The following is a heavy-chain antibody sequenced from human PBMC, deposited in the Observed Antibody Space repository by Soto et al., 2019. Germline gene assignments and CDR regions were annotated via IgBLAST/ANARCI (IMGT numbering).Heavy chain of an antibody. D-gene: IGHD3-9*01. Sequence: SVKVSCTAAGDTFTCYYMNSVRQAPGQGLEWMGWINPNSGGTNYAQKFQGWVTMTRDTSISTAYMELSRLRSDDTAVYYCARGCAYFDWLLSPPGYYYYGMDVWAQGSTLTITS. CDR2: INPNSGGT. J-gene: IGHJ6*02. CDR1: GDTFTCYY. V-gene: IGHV1-2*04. CDR3: ARGCAYFDWLLSPPGYYYYGMDV.